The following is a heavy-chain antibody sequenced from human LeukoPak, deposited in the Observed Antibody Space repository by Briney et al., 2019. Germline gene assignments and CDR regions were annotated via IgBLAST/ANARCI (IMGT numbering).Heavy chain of an antibody. D-gene: IGHD6-13*01. J-gene: IGHJ6*02. CDR2: ISGSRGST. CDR1: GFTFSSYA. Sequence: PGGSLRLSCAASGFTFSSYAMSWVRQAPGKGLEWVSAISGSRGSTYYADSVKGRFTISRDSSKNTLYLQMNSLRAEDTAVYYCAKDLSDSSSWYVRIYYYYYGMDVWGQGTTVTVSS. CDR3: AKDLSDSSSWYVRIYYYYYGMDV. V-gene: IGHV3-23*01.